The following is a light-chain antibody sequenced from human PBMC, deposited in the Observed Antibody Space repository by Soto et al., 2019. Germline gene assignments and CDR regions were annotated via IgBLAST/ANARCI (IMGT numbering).Light chain of an antibody. CDR2: EVT. J-gene: IGLJ1*01. Sequence: QSVLLQTASVSGSPGQSITISCTGTSGDIGSYNRVSWYQQHPGKAPKLIIYEVTDRPSGVSNRFSGSKSGNTASLTISGLQAEDEAEYYCSSYTNINTRACVFGTGTKVTVL. CDR3: SSYTNINTRACV. V-gene: IGLV2-14*01. CDR1: SGDIGSYNR.